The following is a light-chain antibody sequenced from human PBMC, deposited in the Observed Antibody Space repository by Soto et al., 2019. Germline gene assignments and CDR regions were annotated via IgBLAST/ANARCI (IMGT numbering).Light chain of an antibody. V-gene: IGKV1-6*02. Sequence: AIQMTQSPSSLSASVGVRVTITCRASQVIGTELGWYQLKPGTAPKLLGSGASILKSGVLPTFSGSGSGTDFTLTISSLQSDDFATYYCLQDFSYPRTFGQGTKVEIK. CDR2: GAS. CDR3: LQDFSYPRT. J-gene: IGKJ1*01. CDR1: QVIGTE.